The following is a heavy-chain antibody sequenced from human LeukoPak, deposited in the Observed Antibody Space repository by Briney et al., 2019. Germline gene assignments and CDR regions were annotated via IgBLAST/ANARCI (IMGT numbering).Heavy chain of an antibody. Sequence: GGSLRLSCAASGFTFSHYPMHWVRQAPGKGLEWVAVISADGRDKYYIDSVRGRFTISRDNSKTTVFLQMNSLEVEDTAVYYCATPLTSKWSSSWYSGHFDYWGQGALVTVPS. D-gene: IGHD6-13*01. CDR3: ATPLTSKWSSSWYSGHFDY. V-gene: IGHV3-30*04. CDR2: ISADGRDK. J-gene: IGHJ4*02. CDR1: GFTFSHYP.